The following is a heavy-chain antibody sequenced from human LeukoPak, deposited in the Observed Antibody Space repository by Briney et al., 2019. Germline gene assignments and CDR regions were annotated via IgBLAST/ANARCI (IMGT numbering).Heavy chain of an antibody. CDR2: INPRDGTT. Sequence: EASVKVSCKGSGYTFTTYYMHWVRQAPGQGLEWMGIINPRDGTTTYAQKFQGRVTMTRDTSTSTVYMVLSSLRSEDTAVYYCARRVYCISTSCYHYYYYMDVWGKGTTVTVSS. CDR3: ARRVYCISTSCYHYYYYMDV. V-gene: IGHV1-46*03. J-gene: IGHJ6*03. CDR1: GYTFTTYY. D-gene: IGHD2-2*01.